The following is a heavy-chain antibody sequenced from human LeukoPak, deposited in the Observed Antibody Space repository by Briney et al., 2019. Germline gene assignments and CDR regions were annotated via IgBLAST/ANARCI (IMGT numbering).Heavy chain of an antibody. CDR3: ARLDESEGDY. CDR1: GFTFSYYN. J-gene: IGHJ4*02. Sequence: GGSLRLSCSASGFTFSYYNMNWVRQAPGKRLEWVASISGGSDYIEYADSVKGRFTISRDNAKNSLFLQISNLSAEDTAVYCCARLDESEGDYWGQGTLLTVSS. CDR2: ISGGSDYI. V-gene: IGHV3-21*06.